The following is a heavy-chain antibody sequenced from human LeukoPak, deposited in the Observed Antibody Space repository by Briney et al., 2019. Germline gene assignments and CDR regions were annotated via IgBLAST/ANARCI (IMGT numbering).Heavy chain of an antibody. V-gene: IGHV4-34*01. CDR1: GGSFSGYY. Sequence: SETLSLTCAVYGGSFSGYYWSWIRQPPGKGLEWIGEINHSGSTNYNPSLKSRVTISVDTSKNQFSLKLSSVTAADTAVYYCARALPSSSDPFDCWGQGTLVTVSS. J-gene: IGHJ4*02. D-gene: IGHD6-6*01. CDR3: ARALPSSSDPFDC. CDR2: INHSGST.